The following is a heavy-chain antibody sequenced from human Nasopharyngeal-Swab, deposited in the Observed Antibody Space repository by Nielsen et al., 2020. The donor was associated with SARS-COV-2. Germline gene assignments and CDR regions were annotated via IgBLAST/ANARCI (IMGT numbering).Heavy chain of an antibody. J-gene: IGHJ6*02. V-gene: IGHV3-74*01. CDR1: GFTFSSYW. CDR3: ARDLGVTYYDILTGYYPINYYYGMDV. CDR2: INSDGSST. D-gene: IGHD3-9*01. Sequence: GGSLRLSCAASGFTFSSYWMHWVRQAPGKGLVWVSRINSDGSSTSYAHSVKGRFTISRHNAKNTLYLQMNSLRAEDTAVYYCARDLGVTYYDILTGYYPINYYYGMDVWGQGTTVTVSS.